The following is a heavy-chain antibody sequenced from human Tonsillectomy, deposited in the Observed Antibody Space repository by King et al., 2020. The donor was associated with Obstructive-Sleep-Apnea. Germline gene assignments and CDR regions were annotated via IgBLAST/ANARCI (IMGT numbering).Heavy chain of an antibody. D-gene: IGHD6-13*01. CDR3: ATALKAAGGGSPAGY. Sequence: VQLVESGADVKKPGESLKISCKGSGYSFTSYWIGWVRQTPGKGLEWMGIIYPGDSDTRYSPSFQGQVTISADKSISTAYLQWSSLKASDTAVYYCATALKAAGGGSPAGYWGQGTLVTVSS. CDR2: IYPGDSDT. CDR1: GYSFTSYW. V-gene: IGHV5-51*01. J-gene: IGHJ4*02.